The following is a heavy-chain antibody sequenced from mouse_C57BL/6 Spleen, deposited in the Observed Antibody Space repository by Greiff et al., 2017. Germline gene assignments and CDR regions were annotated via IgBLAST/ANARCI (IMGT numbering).Heavy chain of an antibody. Sequence: VQLQQSGAELVRPGASVTLSCKASGYTFTNYEMHWVKQTPVHGLEWIGAIDPETGGTAYNQKFKGKAILTADKSSSTAYMELRSLTSEDSAVYYCTRRGEYYGSPYYFDYWGQGTTLTVSS. J-gene: IGHJ2*01. CDR1: GYTFTNYE. CDR2: IDPETGGT. D-gene: IGHD1-1*01. V-gene: IGHV1-15*01. CDR3: TRRGEYYGSPYYFDY.